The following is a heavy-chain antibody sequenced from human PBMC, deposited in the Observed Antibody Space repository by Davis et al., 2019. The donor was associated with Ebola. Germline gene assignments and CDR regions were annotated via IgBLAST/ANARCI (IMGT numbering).Heavy chain of an antibody. J-gene: IGHJ4*02. V-gene: IGHV3-30*18. CDR3: AKDIVVVPAAIEAYGGADY. CDR1: GFTFSSYV. CDR2: ISYDGSNQ. Sequence: GESLKISCAASGFTFSSYVMHWVRQAPGKGLEWVAVISYDGSNQYYADSVKGRFTISRDNSKNTLYLQMNSLRAEDTAVYYCAKDIVVVPAAIEAYGGADYWGQGTLVTVSS. D-gene: IGHD2-2*02.